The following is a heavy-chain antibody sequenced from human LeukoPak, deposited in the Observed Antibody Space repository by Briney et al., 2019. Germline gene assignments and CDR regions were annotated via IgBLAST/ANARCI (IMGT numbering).Heavy chain of an antibody. Sequence: PSETLSLTCTVSGGSISSYYWSWIRQPPGKGLEWIGYIYYSGSTNYNPSLKSRVTISVDTSKNQFSLKLSSVTAADTAAYYCARGYAEYFQHWGQGTLVTVSS. V-gene: IGHV4-59*01. CDR2: IYYSGST. D-gene: IGHD5-18*01. CDR3: ARGYAEYFQH. J-gene: IGHJ1*01. CDR1: GGSISSYY.